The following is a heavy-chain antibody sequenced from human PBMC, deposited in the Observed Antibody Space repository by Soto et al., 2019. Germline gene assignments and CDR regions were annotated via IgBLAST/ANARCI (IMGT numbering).Heavy chain of an antibody. CDR2: ISAHNGNT. V-gene: IGHV1-18*01. J-gene: IGHJ4*02. CDR1: GYGFTTYG. CDR3: ARGRDGDY. Sequence: QVHLVQSGAEVKKPGASVKVSCKGSGYGFTTYGITWVRQAPGQGLEWMAWISAHNGNTNYAQQLQGRVTVTRDTSTSTAYMELRSLRSDDTAVYYCARGRDGDYWGQGARVTVSS. D-gene: IGHD6-6*01.